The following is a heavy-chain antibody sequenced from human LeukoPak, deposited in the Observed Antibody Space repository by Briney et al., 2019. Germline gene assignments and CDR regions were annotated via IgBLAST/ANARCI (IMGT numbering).Heavy chain of an antibody. CDR2: INPNSGGT. CDR1: GYTFTGYY. D-gene: IGHD1-26*01. J-gene: IGHJ5*02. V-gene: IGHV1-2*02. CDR3: ARDLNGGSGRKGWFDP. Sequence: ASVKVSCKASGYTFTGYYMHWVRQAPGQGLEWMGWINPNSGGTNYAQKFQGRVTMTRDTSISTAYMELSRLRSDDTAVYYCARDLNGGSGRKGWFDPWGQGTLVTVSS.